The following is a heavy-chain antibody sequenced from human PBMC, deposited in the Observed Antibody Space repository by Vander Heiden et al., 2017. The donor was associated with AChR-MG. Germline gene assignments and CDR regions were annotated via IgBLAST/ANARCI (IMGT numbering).Heavy chain of an antibody. CDR1: GFTFSSYA. J-gene: IGHJ4*02. CDR2: ISGSGGST. V-gene: IGHV3-23*01. Sequence: EVQLLESGGGLVQPGGSLRLSCAASGFTFSSYAMSWVRQAPGKGLEWVSAISGSGGSTYYADSVKGRFTISRDNSKNMLYMQMNSMRAEDTAVYYCAKEWRCPETTPNVDYWVQGTLVTLSS. D-gene: IGHD4-4*01. CDR3: AKEWRCPETTPNVDY.